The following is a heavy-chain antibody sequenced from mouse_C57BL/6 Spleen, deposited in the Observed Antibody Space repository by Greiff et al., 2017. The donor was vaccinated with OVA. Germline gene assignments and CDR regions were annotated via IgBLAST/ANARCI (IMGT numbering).Heavy chain of an antibody. D-gene: IGHD1-1*01. Sequence: QVQLQQPGAELVRPGTSVKLSCKASGYTFTSYWLHWVKQRPGQGLEWIGVIDPSDSYTNSNQKFKGKATLTVDTSSSTAYMQLSSLTSEDSAVYYCAREINDYGSSYAMDYWGQGTSVTVSS. CDR2: IDPSDSYT. J-gene: IGHJ4*01. CDR1: GYTFTSYW. V-gene: IGHV1-59*01. CDR3: AREINDYGSSYAMDY.